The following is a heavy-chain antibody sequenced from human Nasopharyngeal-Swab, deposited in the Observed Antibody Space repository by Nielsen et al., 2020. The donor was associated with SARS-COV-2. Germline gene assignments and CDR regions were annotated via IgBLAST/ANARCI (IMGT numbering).Heavy chain of an antibody. CDR3: AKNRDSVAGTPDDAFDI. CDR2: IYYGGDIT. Sequence: WIRQPSGKGLEGVSVIYYGGDITYYADSVKGRFTTSRENSKNKVHLQMNSLRVDDTAIYYCAKNRDSVAGTPDDAFDIWGQGTMVTVSS. D-gene: IGHD6-19*01. V-gene: IGHV3-23*03. J-gene: IGHJ3*02.